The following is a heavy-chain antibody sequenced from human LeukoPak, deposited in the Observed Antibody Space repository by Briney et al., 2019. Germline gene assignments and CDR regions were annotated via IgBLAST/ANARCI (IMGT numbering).Heavy chain of an antibody. D-gene: IGHD2-21*02. CDR3: AKGITVVVVTASGGY. V-gene: IGHV3-23*01. J-gene: IGHJ4*02. Sequence: GGSLRLSCAASGFTFSSYAMSWVRQAPGKGLEWVSAISGSGGSTYYADSVKGRFTISRDNSKNTLYLQMNSLRAEDTAVYYCAKGITVVVVTASGGYWGQGTLVTVSS. CDR2: ISGSGGST. CDR1: GFTFSSYA.